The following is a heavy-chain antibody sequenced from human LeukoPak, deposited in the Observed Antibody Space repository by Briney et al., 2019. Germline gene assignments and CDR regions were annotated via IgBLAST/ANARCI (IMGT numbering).Heavy chain of an antibody. CDR3: ARSYSYDADFDY. Sequence: GGSLRLSCAASGFTFSDYYMSWIRQAPGKGLEWVSYISSSSYTNYADSVKGRFTISRDNAKNSLYLQMNSLRAEDTAVYYCARSYSYDADFDYWGQGTLVTVSS. D-gene: IGHD2-21*01. V-gene: IGHV3-11*06. CDR2: ISSSSYT. J-gene: IGHJ4*02. CDR1: GFTFSDYY.